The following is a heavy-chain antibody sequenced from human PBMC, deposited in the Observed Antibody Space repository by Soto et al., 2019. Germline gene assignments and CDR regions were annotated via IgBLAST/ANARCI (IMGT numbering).Heavy chain of an antibody. J-gene: IGHJ5*01. CDR3: VRAVPPVAGPSYNWFDS. D-gene: IGHD6-19*01. V-gene: IGHV3-21*01. CDR2: ITSSSTYI. Sequence: EVHLVESGGGLVKTGGSLRLSCAASGFTFTSYSMNWVRQAPGKGLEWVSSITSSSTYIYYADFVNGRFTISRDNARDSLYLQMNSLRTEDTAVYYCVRAVPPVAGPSYNWFDSWGQGTLVTVSS. CDR1: GFTFTSYS.